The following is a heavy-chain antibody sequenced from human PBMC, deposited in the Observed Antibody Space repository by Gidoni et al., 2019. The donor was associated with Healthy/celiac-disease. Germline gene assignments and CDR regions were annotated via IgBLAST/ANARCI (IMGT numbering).Heavy chain of an antibody. CDR3: AREEGGYSSGPFDY. V-gene: IGHV3-33*01. CDR2: IWYDGSNK. Sequence: QVQLVESGGGVVQPGRSLRLSCAASGFPFRSYGMHWVRQAPGKGLEWVAVIWYDGSNKYYADSVKGRFTISRDNSKNTLYLQMNSLRAEDTAVYYCAREEGGYSSGPFDYWGQGTLVTVSS. CDR1: GFPFRSYG. J-gene: IGHJ4*02. D-gene: IGHD6-19*01.